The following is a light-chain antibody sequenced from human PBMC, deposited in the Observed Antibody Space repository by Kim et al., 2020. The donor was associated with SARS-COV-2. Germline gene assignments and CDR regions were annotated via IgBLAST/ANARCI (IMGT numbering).Light chain of an antibody. CDR3: QQYEISPWT. V-gene: IGKV3-20*01. J-gene: IGKJ1*01. CDR2: GAS. CDR1: QSVSSMY. Sequence: IVLTQSPGTLSLSPGERATLSCRASQSVSSMYLAWYQQKPGQAPRLLIYGASNRATGIPDRFSGSGSGTGFTLNISRLEPEDCAVYYCQQYEISPWTFGQGTKVYIK.